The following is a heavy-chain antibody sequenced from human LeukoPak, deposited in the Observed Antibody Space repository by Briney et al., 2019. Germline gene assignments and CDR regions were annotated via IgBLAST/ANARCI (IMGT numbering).Heavy chain of an antibody. CDR2: ISHSGST. Sequence: SETLSLTCTVSGASIRNGGDFWSWIRQPPGKGLECIGYISHSGSTSYNPSLESRITVSLDKSNNQFSLKLSSVTAADTAVYYCARYQGCGAVACHLGGFDIWGQGTMVTVSS. CDR3: ARYQGCGAVACHLGGFDI. D-gene: IGHD2-21*01. V-gene: IGHV4-30-2*01. CDR1: GASIRNGGDF. J-gene: IGHJ3*02.